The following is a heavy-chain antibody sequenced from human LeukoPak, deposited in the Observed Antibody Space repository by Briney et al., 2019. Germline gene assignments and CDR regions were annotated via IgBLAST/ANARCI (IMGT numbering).Heavy chain of an antibody. CDR1: GFTFSSYA. CDR2: ISGSGGST. J-gene: IGHJ4*02. Sequence: GGSLRLSCAASGFTFSSYAMSWVRQAPGKGLEWVSAISGSGGSTYYADSVKGRFTISRDNSKNTLYLQMNRLRAEDTAVYYCAKERPPVAATVGGFDYWGQGTLVTVSS. D-gene: IGHD2-15*01. V-gene: IGHV3-23*01. CDR3: AKERPPVAATVGGFDY.